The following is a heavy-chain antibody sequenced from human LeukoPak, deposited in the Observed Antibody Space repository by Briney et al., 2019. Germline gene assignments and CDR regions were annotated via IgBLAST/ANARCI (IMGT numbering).Heavy chain of an antibody. V-gene: IGHV4-61*02. CDR3: ARGDFWSGYYSDN. J-gene: IGHJ4*02. CDR2: IYTSGST. Sequence: TLSLTCTVSGGSISSGNYYWSWIRQPAGKGLEWIRRIYTSGSTKYNPSLKSRVTISVDTSKNQITLKLSSVTAADTAVYYCARGDFWSGYYSDNWGQGTLVTVSS. CDR1: GGSISSGNYY. D-gene: IGHD3-3*01.